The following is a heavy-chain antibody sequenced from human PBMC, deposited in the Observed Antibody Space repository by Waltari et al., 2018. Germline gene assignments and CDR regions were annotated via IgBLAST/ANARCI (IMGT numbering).Heavy chain of an antibody. CDR2: VDPGDGET. D-gene: IGHD2-2*01. J-gene: IGHJ5*02. CDR1: GYTFTDYY. CDR3: ATVVVVPAAYTNWFDP. Sequence: EVQLVQSGAEVKKPGVTVKISCKASGYTFTDYYMHWVQQAPGKGLEWMGRVDPGDGETIYAEKFQGRVTITADTSTDTAYMELSSLRSEDTAVYYCATVVVVPAAYTNWFDPWGQGTLVTVSS. V-gene: IGHV1-69-2*01.